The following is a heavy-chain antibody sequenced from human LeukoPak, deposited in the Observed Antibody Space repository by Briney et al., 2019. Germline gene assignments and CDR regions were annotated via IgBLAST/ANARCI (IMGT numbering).Heavy chain of an antibody. V-gene: IGHV4-39*01. Sequence: SETLSLTCTVSGGSSSSSSYYWGWIRLPPGKGLEWIGSIYYSGSTYYNPSLKSRVTISVDTSKNQFSLKLSSVTAADTAVYYCARHGNSRNYYYYMDVWGKGTTVTISS. J-gene: IGHJ6*03. CDR1: GGSSSSSSYY. D-gene: IGHD5-18*01. CDR3: ARHGNSRNYYYYMDV. CDR2: IYYSGST.